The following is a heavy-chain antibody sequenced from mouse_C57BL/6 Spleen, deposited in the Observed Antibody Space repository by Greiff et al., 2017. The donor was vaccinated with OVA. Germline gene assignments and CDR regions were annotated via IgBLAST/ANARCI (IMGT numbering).Heavy chain of an antibody. CDR1: GYTFTSYW. Sequence: QVQLQQPGAELVKPGASVKLSCKASGYTFTSYWMHWVKQRPGRGLEWIGSIDPNSGGTKYNEKFKSKATLTVDKPSSTAYMQLSSLTSEDSAVYYCARSPPYFAAYWGQGTLVTVSA. CDR3: ARSPPYFAAY. V-gene: IGHV1-72*01. J-gene: IGHJ3*01. D-gene: IGHD2-10*01. CDR2: IDPNSGGT.